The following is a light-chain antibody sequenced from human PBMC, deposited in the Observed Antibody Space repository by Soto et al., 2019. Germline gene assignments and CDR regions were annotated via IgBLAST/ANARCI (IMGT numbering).Light chain of an antibody. J-gene: IGKJ1*01. CDR2: WAA. CDR1: QSVLYSSNNKNY. CDR3: QQYYSIPPT. Sequence: DIVMTQSPDSLAVSLGERATINCKSSQSVLYSSNNKNYLTWYQQKPGQPPKLLIYWAAPRESGVPDRFSGSGSGRDFTLTISSLQAEDVAVYYCQQYYSIPPTFGQGTKVEIK. V-gene: IGKV4-1*01.